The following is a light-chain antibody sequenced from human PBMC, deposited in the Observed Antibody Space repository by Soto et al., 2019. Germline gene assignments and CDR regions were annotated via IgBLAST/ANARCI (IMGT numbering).Light chain of an antibody. CDR1: QSVSSNL. CDR3: HQYASSPIS. J-gene: IGKJ4*01. Sequence: EIVLTQSPATLSLASGERATLSCRASQSVSSNLVAWYQQKPGQAPMLLISGASRRATGIPDRFSGSGSGTDFTLSISRLEPEDYAVSHCHQYASSPISFGGGTKVEAK. CDR2: GAS. V-gene: IGKV3-20*01.